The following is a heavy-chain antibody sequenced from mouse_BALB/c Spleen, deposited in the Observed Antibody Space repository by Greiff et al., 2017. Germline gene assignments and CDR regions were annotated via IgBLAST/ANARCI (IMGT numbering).Heavy chain of an antibody. CDR2: ISDGGSYT. CDR3: ARDGETARARFAY. Sequence: EVQGVESGGGLVKPGGSLKLSCAASGFTFSDYYMYWVRQTPEKRLEWVATISDGGSYTYYPDSVKGRFTISRDNAKNNLYLQMSSLKSEDTAMYYCARDGETARARFAYWGQGTLVTVSA. J-gene: IGHJ3*01. CDR1: GFTFSDYY. D-gene: IGHD3-2*01. V-gene: IGHV5-4*02.